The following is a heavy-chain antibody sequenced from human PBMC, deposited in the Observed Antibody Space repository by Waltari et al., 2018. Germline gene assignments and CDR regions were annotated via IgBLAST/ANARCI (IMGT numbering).Heavy chain of an antibody. Sequence: QLQLQESGPGLVKPSETLSLTCTVSGGSNSSSSYYWGWLRQPPGKGLEWIGSIYYSGSTYYNPSLKSRVTISVDTSKNQFSLKLSSVTAADTAVYYCARIDYDFWSGYPDYWGQGTLVTVSS. V-gene: IGHV4-39*07. CDR2: IYYSGST. CDR3: ARIDYDFWSGYPDY. J-gene: IGHJ4*02. D-gene: IGHD3-3*01. CDR1: GGSNSSSSYY.